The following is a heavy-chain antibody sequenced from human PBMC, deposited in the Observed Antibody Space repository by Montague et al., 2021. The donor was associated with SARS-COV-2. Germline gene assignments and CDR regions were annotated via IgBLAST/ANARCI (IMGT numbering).Heavy chain of an antibody. CDR1: GGSISSSSNY. CDR3: ARLVWFGELSSENWFDP. J-gene: IGHJ5*02. CDR2: IYYSGST. Sequence: SGTLSLTCSVSGGSISSSSNYWGWIRQPPGKGLEWIGSIYYSGSTYYNSSLKSRVTISVDTSKNQFSLKLNSVTAADTAVYYCARLVWFGELSSENWFDPWGQGTLVTVSS. D-gene: IGHD3-10*01. V-gene: IGHV4-39*01.